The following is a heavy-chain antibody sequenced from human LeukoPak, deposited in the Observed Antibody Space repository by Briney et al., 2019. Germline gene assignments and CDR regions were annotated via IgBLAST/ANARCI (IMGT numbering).Heavy chain of an antibody. V-gene: IGHV4-61*02. CDR3: ARATAYNYYFYMDV. Sequence: SETLSLTCTVSGGSITSGSYYWTWIRQSAGNGLEWIGRVYSGGATNYNPSLKSRLTISLDTSSNQFSLRLTSVTAADTAVYYCARATAYNYYFYMDVWRSGTAVIISS. CDR2: VYSGGAT. CDR1: GGSITSGSYY. J-gene: IGHJ6*03. D-gene: IGHD5-24*01.